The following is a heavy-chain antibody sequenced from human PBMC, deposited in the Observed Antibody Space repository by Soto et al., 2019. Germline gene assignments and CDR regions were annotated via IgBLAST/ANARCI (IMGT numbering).Heavy chain of an antibody. J-gene: IGHJ4*02. Sequence: EVQLVESGGGLVQHGGSLKLSCAASGFTFRAFTIHWVRQASGKGLEWGGRITSKTTNYATVYAASVKGRFTFPREDSNNTAYLQMSSLKAEDTVVYYCTRYGEDSVFDAWGQGTLVTVSS. V-gene: IGHV3-73*01. CDR2: ITSKTTNYAT. CDR3: TRYGEDSVFDA. CDR1: GFTFRAFT. D-gene: IGHD3-10*01.